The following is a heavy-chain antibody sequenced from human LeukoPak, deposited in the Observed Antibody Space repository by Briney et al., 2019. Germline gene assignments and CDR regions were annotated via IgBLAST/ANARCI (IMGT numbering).Heavy chain of an antibody. J-gene: IGHJ4*02. D-gene: IGHD6-19*01. CDR2: VYSGGST. V-gene: IGHV3-53*01. CDR3: ARVGDDSSGWFLDY. Sequence: VVYSGGSTYYADSVKGRFTISRDSSKNTLYLQMNSLRAEDTAIYYCARVGDDSSGWFLDYWGQGTLVTVSS.